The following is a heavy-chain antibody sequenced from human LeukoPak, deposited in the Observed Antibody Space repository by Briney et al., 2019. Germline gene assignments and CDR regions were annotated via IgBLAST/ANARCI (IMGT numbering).Heavy chain of an antibody. CDR3: AKQDYYDSSGYLDY. CDR1: GFTFSSYA. V-gene: IGHV3-23*01. J-gene: IGHJ4*02. D-gene: IGHD3-22*01. CDR2: ISGSGGST. Sequence: GGSLRLSCAASGFTFSSYAMSWVRQAPGQGLEWVSAISGSGGSTYYADSVKGRFTISRDNSKNTPYLQMNSLRAEDTAVYYCAKQDYYDSSGYLDYWGQGTLVTVSS.